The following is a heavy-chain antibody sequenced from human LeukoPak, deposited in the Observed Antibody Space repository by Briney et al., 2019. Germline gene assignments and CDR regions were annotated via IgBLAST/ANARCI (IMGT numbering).Heavy chain of an antibody. CDR2: ISYDGSNK. J-gene: IGHJ4*02. CDR1: GFTFSSYG. D-gene: IGHD7-27*01. V-gene: IGHV3-30*18. CDR3: AKDRQRLTGTIDY. Sequence: TGGSLRLSCDASGFTFSSYGMHWVRQAPGKGLEWVAFISYDGSNKYYADSVKGRFTISRDNSKNTLYLQMNSLRAEDTAVYYCAKDRQRLTGTIDYWGQGTLVTVSS.